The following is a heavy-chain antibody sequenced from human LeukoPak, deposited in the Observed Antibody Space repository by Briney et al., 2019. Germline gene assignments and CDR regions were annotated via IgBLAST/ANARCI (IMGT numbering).Heavy chain of an antibody. CDR3: ARGRLTLGRSGQLVTPTGY. Sequence: PAASVKVSCKASGYTFTSYDINWVRQATGQGLEWMGWMNPNSGNTGYAQKFQGRVTMTRNTSISTAYMELSSLRSEDTAVYYCARGRLTLGRSGQLVTPTGYWGQGTLVTVSS. J-gene: IGHJ4*02. V-gene: IGHV1-8*01. CDR2: MNPNSGNT. CDR1: GYTFTSYD. D-gene: IGHD6-13*01.